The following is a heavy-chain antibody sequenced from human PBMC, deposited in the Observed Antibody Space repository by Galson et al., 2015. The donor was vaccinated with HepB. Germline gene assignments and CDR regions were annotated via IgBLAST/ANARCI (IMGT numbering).Heavy chain of an antibody. CDR1: GYTFTSYA. CDR2: INAGNGNT. V-gene: IGHV1-3*01. D-gene: IGHD3-3*01. Sequence: SVKVSCKASGYTFTSYAMHWVRQAPGQRLEWMGWINAGNGNTKYSQKFQGRVTITRDTSASTAYMELSSLRSEDTAVYYCARDADFWSGPPVGFDYWGQGTLVTVSS. CDR3: ARDADFWSGPPVGFDY. J-gene: IGHJ4*02.